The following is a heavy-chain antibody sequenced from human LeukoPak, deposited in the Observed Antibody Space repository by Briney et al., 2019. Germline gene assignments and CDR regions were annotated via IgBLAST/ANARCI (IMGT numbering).Heavy chain of an antibody. V-gene: IGHV4-38-2*02. J-gene: IGHJ3*02. CDR1: GYSISSGYY. CDR3: ATSSSGSWSENAFDI. Sequence: PSETLSPTCTVSGYSISSGYYWGWIRQPPGKGLEWIGSIYHSGSTYFNPSLKSRVTISVDTSKNQFSLRLSSVTAADTAVYYCATSSSGSWSENAFDIWGQGTMVTVSS. CDR2: IYHSGST. D-gene: IGHD6-13*01.